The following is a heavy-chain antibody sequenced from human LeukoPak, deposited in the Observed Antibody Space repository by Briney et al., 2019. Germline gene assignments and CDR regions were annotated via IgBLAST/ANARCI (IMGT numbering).Heavy chain of an antibody. CDR1: GYTFTGYY. D-gene: IGHD5-18*01. J-gene: IGHJ4*02. Sequence: ASVKVSCNASGYTFTGYYMHWVRQAPGQGLEWMGWINTNSGGTNYAQKFQGRVTMTRDTSISTAYMELSRLRSDDTAVYYCARDRGGGYSPFDYWGQGTQVTVSS. V-gene: IGHV1-2*02. CDR3: ARDRGGGYSPFDY. CDR2: INTNSGGT.